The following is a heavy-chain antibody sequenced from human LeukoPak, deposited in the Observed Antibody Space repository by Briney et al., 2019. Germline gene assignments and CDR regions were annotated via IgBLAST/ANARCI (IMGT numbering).Heavy chain of an antibody. CDR2: ISASGGTT. V-gene: IGHV3-23*01. J-gene: IGHJ4*02. CDR3: AKGEGDSSGYYYSVFDY. D-gene: IGHD3-22*01. Sequence: PGRSLRLSCAASGFTFSSYAMSWVRQAPGKGLEWVSGISASGGTTYYADSVKGRFTISRDRSKNTLYLQMNSLRAEDTAVYYCAKGEGDSSGYYYSVFDYWGQGSLVTVSS. CDR1: GFTFSSYA.